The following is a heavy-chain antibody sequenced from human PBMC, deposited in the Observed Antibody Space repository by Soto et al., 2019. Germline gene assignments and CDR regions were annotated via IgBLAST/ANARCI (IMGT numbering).Heavy chain of an antibody. Sequence: QVQLVQSGAEVKKPGASVKVSCKASGYTFTSYYMHWVRQAPGQGLEWMGIINPSGGSTSYAQKFQGRVPMTRDTSTSTVYMELSSLRSEDTAVYYCAREGHVDTAMARAFDYWGQGTLVTVSS. CDR3: AREGHVDTAMARAFDY. CDR1: GYTFTSYY. J-gene: IGHJ4*02. V-gene: IGHV1-46*01. CDR2: INPSGGST. D-gene: IGHD5-18*01.